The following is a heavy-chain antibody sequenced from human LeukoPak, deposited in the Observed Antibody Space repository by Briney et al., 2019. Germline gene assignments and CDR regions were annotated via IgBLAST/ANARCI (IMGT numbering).Heavy chain of an antibody. CDR3: TTGPFDYYGSASYLANGMDV. CDR1: GFTFTNAW. CDR2: IKSKTDGGTT. D-gene: IGHD3-10*01. J-gene: IGHJ6*02. V-gene: IGHV3-15*01. Sequence: PGGSLRLSCAASGFTFTNAWMSWVRQAPGKGLEWIGRIKSKTDGGTTDYTAPVKGRFTISRDDSKNTLYLRMNSLKTEDTAVYYCTTGPFDYYGSASYLANGMDVWGQGTTVTVSS.